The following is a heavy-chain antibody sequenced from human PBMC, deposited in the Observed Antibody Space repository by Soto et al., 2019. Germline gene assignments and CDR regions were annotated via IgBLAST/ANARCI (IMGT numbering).Heavy chain of an antibody. CDR1: GFTFSSYG. Sequence: PGGSLRLSCAASGFTFSSYGMHWVRQAPGKGLEWVAVIWYDGSNKYYADSVKGRFTITRDNSKNTLYLQMNSLRAEDTAVYYCARVETVFLTGYYTQNYYYCGMDVGGQGTTVTVSS. CDR3: ARVETVFLTGYYTQNYYYCGMDV. CDR2: IWYDGSNK. J-gene: IGHJ6*02. V-gene: IGHV3-33*01. D-gene: IGHD3-9*01.